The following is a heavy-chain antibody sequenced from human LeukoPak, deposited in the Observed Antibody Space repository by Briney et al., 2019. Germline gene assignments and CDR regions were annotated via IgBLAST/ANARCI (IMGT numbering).Heavy chain of an antibody. V-gene: IGHV3-11*01. J-gene: IGHJ4*02. D-gene: IGHD4-23*01. CDR3: AREEYGGNNFDY. CDR1: GSTLSDYY. Sequence: PGGSLRLSCASPGSTLSDYYVNWIRQAPGKGLEWVSQISNTGYSKYYADSVKGRFTLSRDNVKDSVSLQMNSLRVADSDMYDCAREEYGGNNFDYWGQGILVTVSS. CDR2: ISNTGYSK.